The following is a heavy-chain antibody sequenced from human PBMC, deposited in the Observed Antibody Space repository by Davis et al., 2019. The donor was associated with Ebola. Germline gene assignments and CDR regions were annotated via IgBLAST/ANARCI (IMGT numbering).Heavy chain of an antibody. V-gene: IGHV3-33*01. CDR1: GFTFSSYG. CDR2: IWYDGSNK. Sequence: GESLKISCAASGFTFSSYGMHWVRQAPGKGLEWVAVIWYDGSNKYYADSVKGRFTISRDNSKNTLYLQMNSLRAEDTAVYYCARDRGIAVAGTRYYGMDVWGKGTTVTVSS. CDR3: ARDRGIAVAGTRYYGMDV. J-gene: IGHJ6*04. D-gene: IGHD6-19*01.